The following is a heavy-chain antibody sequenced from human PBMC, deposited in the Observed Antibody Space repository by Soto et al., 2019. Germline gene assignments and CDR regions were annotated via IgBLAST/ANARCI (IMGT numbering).Heavy chain of an antibody. D-gene: IGHD3-10*01. J-gene: IGHJ5*02. CDR1: GGTFSSYS. Sequence: SVKVSCKASGGTFSSYSISWVRQAPGQGLEWMGGIIPIFGTANYAQRFQGRVTITADESTSTAYMELSSLRSEDTAVYYCARSSFRRNWFDPWGQGTLVTVS. CDR2: IIPIFGTA. CDR3: ARSSFRRNWFDP. V-gene: IGHV1-69*13.